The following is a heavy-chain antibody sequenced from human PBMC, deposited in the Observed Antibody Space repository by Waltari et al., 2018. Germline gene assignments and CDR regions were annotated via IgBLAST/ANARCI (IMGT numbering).Heavy chain of an antibody. D-gene: IGHD1-7*01. J-gene: IGHJ4*02. CDR2: IYHSGRT. CDR3: ARNWNYASHFDY. Sequence: QVQLQESGPGLVKPSETLSLTCAVSGYSISSGYYWGWIRQPPGKGLEWIGSIYHSGRTYYNPSLKSRVTISVDTSKNQFSLKLSSVTAADTAGYYCARNWNYASHFDYWGQGTLVTVSS. V-gene: IGHV4-38-2*01. CDR1: GYSISSGYY.